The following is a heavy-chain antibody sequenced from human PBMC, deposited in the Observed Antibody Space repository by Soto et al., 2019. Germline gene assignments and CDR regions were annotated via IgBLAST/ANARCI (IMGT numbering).Heavy chain of an antibody. CDR2: IYYSGST. CDR1: GGSISSSSYY. Sequence: SETLSLTGTLSGGSISSSSYYWEWILQPPGKGLEWIGSIYYSGSTYYNPSLKSRVTISVDTSKNQFSLKLSSVTAADTAVYYCATLAAAGTSGLFDIWGQGTMVTVSS. CDR3: ATLAAAGTSGLFDI. J-gene: IGHJ3*02. D-gene: IGHD6-13*01. V-gene: IGHV4-39*01.